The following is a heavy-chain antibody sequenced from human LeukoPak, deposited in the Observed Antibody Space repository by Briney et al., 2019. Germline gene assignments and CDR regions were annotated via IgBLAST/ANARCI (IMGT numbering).Heavy chain of an antibody. D-gene: IGHD5-18*01. V-gene: IGHV4-61*02. CDR1: GGSISTSDRY. CDR3: ARYRGYSSYYMDV. Sequence: SETLSLTCTASGGSISTSDRYWSWIRQPAGKGLEWIGRIYTSGSTNYNPSLKSRVTMSVDTSKNQFSLKLSSVTAADTAVYYCARYRGYSSYYMDVWGKGTTVTISS. CDR2: IYTSGST. J-gene: IGHJ6*03.